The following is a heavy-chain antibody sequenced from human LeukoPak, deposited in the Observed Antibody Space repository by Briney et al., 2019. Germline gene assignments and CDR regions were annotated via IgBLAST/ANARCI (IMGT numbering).Heavy chain of an antibody. CDR1: GFTFSSYA. CDR2: ILQDGNEK. V-gene: IGHV3-30*04. D-gene: IGHD1-26*01. CDR3: ARERCVVGACGAFDV. J-gene: IGHJ4*02. Sequence: GGSLRLSCAASGFTFSSYAMHWVRQAPGKGLEWVAVILQDGNEKHYTDSMKGRFTISRDNSMSTLYLQMNTLRGEDTAIYYCARERCVVGACGAFDVWGQGTLVTVSS.